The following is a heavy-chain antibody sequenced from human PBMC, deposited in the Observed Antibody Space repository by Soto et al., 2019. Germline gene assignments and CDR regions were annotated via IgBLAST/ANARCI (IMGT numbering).Heavy chain of an antibody. CDR2: VYHTGRT. D-gene: IGHD3-3*01. CDR3: ARDFAYFDS. V-gene: IGHV4-61*01. CDR1: VGSCKSGSYS. Sequence: SETLSLTCTVSVGSCKSGSYSWSWILQPPGKGLEWIGHVYHTGRTSYNPSLKSRVSISMDASKNQFSLNLDSVTAADTAVYFCARDFAYFDSWGQGTLVTVSS. J-gene: IGHJ4*02.